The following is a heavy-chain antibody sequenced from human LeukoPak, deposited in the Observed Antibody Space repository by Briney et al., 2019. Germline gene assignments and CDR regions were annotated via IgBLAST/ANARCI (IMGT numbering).Heavy chain of an antibody. CDR3: ARLAAAGSLDY. D-gene: IGHD6-13*01. CDR1: GFSFSSYG. J-gene: IGHJ4*02. CDR2: FYHSGST. Sequence: GSLRLSCAASGFSFSSYGMHWVRQPPGKGLEWLGEFYHSGSTNYNPSLKSRLTISVDKSKNQFSLKLSSVTAADTAVYYCARLAAAGSLDYWGQGTLVTVSS. V-gene: IGHV4-4*02.